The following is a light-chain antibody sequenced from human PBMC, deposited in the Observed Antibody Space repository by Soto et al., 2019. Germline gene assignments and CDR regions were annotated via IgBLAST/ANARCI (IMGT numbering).Light chain of an antibody. V-gene: IGKV3-15*01. J-gene: IGKJ2*01. CDR2: GAS. CDR3: QKYNNWPPYT. Sequence: EIVMTQSPATLSVSPGERATLSCRASQSVSSNLAWYQQKPGQAPRRLIYGASTRATGIPARFSGSGSGTEFTLTISSLQSEDFAVYYCQKYNNWPPYTLGQGTKLEIK. CDR1: QSVSSN.